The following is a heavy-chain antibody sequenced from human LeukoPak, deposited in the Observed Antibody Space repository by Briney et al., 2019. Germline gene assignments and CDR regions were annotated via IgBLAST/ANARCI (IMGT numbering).Heavy chain of an antibody. J-gene: IGHJ4*02. CDR2: ISGSGGST. Sequence: GGSLRLSCAASGFTFSSYAMSWVRQAPGKGLEWVSAISGSGGSTYYADSVKGRLTIFRDNSKNTLYLQMNSLGAEDTAVYYCAKAWGGYFDYWGQGTLVTVSS. CDR1: GFTFSSYA. D-gene: IGHD3-16*01. CDR3: AKAWGGYFDY. V-gene: IGHV3-23*01.